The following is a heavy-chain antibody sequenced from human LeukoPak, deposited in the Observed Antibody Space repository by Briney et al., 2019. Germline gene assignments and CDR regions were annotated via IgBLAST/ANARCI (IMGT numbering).Heavy chain of an antibody. Sequence: GGSLRLSCAASGFTFSNYGMHWVRQAPGKGLEWVAFIRFDGTSKYYADSVKGRFTISRDNSQNTVSLQVNSLRAEDTAVYHCAKDWLYGSGSYFRHIFDYWGQGTLVTVSS. CDR1: GFTFSNYG. V-gene: IGHV3-30*02. CDR2: IRFDGTSK. J-gene: IGHJ4*02. CDR3: AKDWLYGSGSYFRHIFDY. D-gene: IGHD3-10*01.